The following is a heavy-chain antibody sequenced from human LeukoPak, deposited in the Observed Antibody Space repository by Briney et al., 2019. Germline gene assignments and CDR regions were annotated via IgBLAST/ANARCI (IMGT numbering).Heavy chain of an antibody. Sequence: GESLKISCKGSGYSFTNYWIGWVRQMPGKGLEWMGIIYPGDSDTRYSPSFQGQVTISADKSISTAYLQWSSLKASDTAMYYCARHSPVVGATYYYYGMDVWGQGTTVTVSS. CDR2: IYPGDSDT. CDR3: ARHSPVVGATYYYYGMDV. V-gene: IGHV5-51*01. CDR1: GYSFTNYW. D-gene: IGHD1-26*01. J-gene: IGHJ6*02.